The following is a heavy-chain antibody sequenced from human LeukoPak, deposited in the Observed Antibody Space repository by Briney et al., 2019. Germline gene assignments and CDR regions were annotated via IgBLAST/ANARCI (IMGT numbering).Heavy chain of an antibody. CDR2: ISYDGSNK. V-gene: IGHV3-30*03. Sequence: GGSLRLSCAASGFTFISYGMHWVRQAPGKGLEWVAVISYDGSNKYYADSVKGRFTISRDNSKNTLYLQMNSLRAEDTAVYYCGSLVSAAGTFDYWGQGTLVTVSS. CDR3: GSLVSAAGTFDY. J-gene: IGHJ4*02. D-gene: IGHD6-13*01. CDR1: GFTFISYG.